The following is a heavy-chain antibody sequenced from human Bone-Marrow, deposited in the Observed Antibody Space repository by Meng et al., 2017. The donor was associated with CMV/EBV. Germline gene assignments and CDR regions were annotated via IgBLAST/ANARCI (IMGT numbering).Heavy chain of an antibody. D-gene: IGHD6-19*01. CDR2: ISFDGHNE. CDR3: ARDDLPGAGRALDV. Sequence: GESLKISCAASGFTFSNHVMHWVRQAPGKGLEWVAAISFDGHNEYYADSVKGRFTISRDTTKKTLYLQMDSLRAEDTALYYCARDDLPGAGRALDVWGQGTTVTVSS. CDR1: GFTFSNHV. V-gene: IGHV3-30-3*01. J-gene: IGHJ6*02.